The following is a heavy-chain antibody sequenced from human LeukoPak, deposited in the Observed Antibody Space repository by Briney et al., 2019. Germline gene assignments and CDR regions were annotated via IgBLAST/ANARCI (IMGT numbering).Heavy chain of an antibody. J-gene: IGHJ4*02. Sequence: GRSLRLSCAASGFTFRSYGMHWVRQAPGKGLEWVAVIWYDGSNKYYADSVKGRFTISRDNSKNTLYLQMNSLRAEDTAVYYCARDRDYGDHFDYWGQGTLVTVSS. CDR3: ARDRDYGDHFDY. V-gene: IGHV3-33*01. CDR2: IWYDGSNK. D-gene: IGHD4-17*01. CDR1: GFTFRSYG.